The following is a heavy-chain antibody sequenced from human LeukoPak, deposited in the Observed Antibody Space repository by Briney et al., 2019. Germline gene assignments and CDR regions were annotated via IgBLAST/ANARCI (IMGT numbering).Heavy chain of an antibody. Sequence: SETLSLTCTVSGGSISSSSYYWGWIRQPPGKGLEWIGTIYYSGSTYYNPALTSRVTISVDTSKNQFSLKLSSVTAADTAVYYCARHKDYYYSYMDVWGKGTTVTISS. CDR2: IYYSGST. CDR1: GGSISSSSYY. J-gene: IGHJ6*03. CDR3: ARHKDYYYSYMDV. V-gene: IGHV4-39*01.